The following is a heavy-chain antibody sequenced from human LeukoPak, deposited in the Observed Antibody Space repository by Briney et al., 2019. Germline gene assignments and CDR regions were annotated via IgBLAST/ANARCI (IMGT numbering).Heavy chain of an antibody. V-gene: IGHV1-46*01. J-gene: IGHJ4*02. CDR2: INPSGGST. D-gene: IGHD6-19*01. Sequence: ASVKVSCKASGYTFTTYYIHWVRQAPGQGLEWMGIINPSGGSTIYAQKFQGRVTLTRDMSTSIVYMELSSLRSEDTAVYYCARDGVAGVYYFDYWGQGTLVTVSS. CDR1: GYTFTTYY. CDR3: ARDGVAGVYYFDY.